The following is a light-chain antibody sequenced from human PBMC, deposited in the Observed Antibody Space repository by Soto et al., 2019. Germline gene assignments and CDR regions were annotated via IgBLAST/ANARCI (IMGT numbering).Light chain of an antibody. CDR1: QSVSSY. CDR2: DAS. J-gene: IGKJ1*01. Sequence: EIVLTQSPATRSLSPGERATLSCRASQSVSSYLAWYQQKPGQAPRLLIYDASNRATGIPARFSGSGSGTDFTLTISSLEPEDVAVDYCQQRSNWPWTFGQGTKVEIK. CDR3: QQRSNWPWT. V-gene: IGKV3-11*01.